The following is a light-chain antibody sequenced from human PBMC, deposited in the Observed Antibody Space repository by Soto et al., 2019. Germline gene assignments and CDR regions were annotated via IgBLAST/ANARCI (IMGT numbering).Light chain of an antibody. Sequence: QSVLTQPASVSGSPGQSITISCTGTSSDVGSYHYVSWFQQHPGKAPKLIIFEVSDRPSGVSTCFSGSKSGDTASLTISGLQADEEADSYCRSYTSGRDVYVFGGGTKVTVL. CDR2: EVS. V-gene: IGLV2-14*01. CDR3: RSYTSGRDVYV. CDR1: SSDVGSYHY. J-gene: IGLJ1*01.